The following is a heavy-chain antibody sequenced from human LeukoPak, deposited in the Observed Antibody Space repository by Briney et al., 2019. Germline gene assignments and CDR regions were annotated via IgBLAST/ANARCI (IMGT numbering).Heavy chain of an antibody. V-gene: IGHV1-2*02. CDR1: GYTFTGCY. Sequence: ASVKVSCKASGYTFTGCYMHWVRQAPGQGLEWMGWINPNSGGTNYAQKFQGRVTMTRDTSISTAYMELSRLRSDDTAVYYCAWREVSSGSYYAPWGQGTLVTVSS. J-gene: IGHJ5*02. CDR2: INPNSGGT. D-gene: IGHD1-26*01. CDR3: AWREVSSGSYYAP.